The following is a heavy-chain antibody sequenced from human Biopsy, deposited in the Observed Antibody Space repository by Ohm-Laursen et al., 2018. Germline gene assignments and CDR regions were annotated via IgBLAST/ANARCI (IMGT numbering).Heavy chain of an antibody. Sequence: GSSVKVTCKTSGYTFTAYGISWVRQAPGQGLEWMGWISTYNDDTNIAQKFQGRVSMTTDTSTRTAYMELRSLGSGDTAIYFCARDPGYDFWSGSDPFDIWGQGTLVTVS. CDR3: ARDPGYDFWSGSDPFDI. CDR1: GYTFTAYG. J-gene: IGHJ3*02. D-gene: IGHD3-3*01. V-gene: IGHV1-18*04. CDR2: ISTYNDDT.